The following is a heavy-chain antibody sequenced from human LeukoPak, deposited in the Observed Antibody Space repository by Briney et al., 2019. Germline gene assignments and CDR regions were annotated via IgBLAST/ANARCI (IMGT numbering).Heavy chain of an antibody. Sequence: PSETLSLTCAVYGGSFSGYYWSWIRQPPGKGLEWIGEINHSGSTNYNPSLKSRVTISVDTSKNQFSLKLSSVTAADTAVYYCARGVGEYYNYYMDVWGKGTTVTVSS. V-gene: IGHV4-34*01. CDR1: GGSFSGYY. CDR2: INHSGST. CDR3: ARGVGEYYNYYMDV. J-gene: IGHJ6*03.